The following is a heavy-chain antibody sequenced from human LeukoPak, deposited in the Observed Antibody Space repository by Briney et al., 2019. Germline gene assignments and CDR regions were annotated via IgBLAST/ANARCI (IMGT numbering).Heavy chain of an antibody. D-gene: IGHD6-13*01. CDR1: GYTFTGYY. CDR3: ARGEVAAAGFDY. J-gene: IGHJ4*02. V-gene: IGHV1-8*03. Sequence: ASVKVSCKASGYTFTGYYMHWVRQAPGQGLEWMGWMNPNSGNTGYAQKFQGRVTITRNTSISTAYMELSSLRSEDTAVYYCARGEVAAAGFDYWGQGTLVTVSS. CDR2: MNPNSGNT.